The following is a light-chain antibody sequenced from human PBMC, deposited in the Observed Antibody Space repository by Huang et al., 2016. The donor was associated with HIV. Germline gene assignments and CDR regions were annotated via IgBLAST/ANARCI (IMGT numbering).Light chain of an antibody. V-gene: IGKV1-39*01. CDR3: QQSHNTPLT. J-gene: IGKJ4*01. CDR1: HTISSH. CDR2: GAY. Sequence: DIQMTQSPSSLSASVGDRVTITCRASHTISSHLKWYQQKPGKAPKLLIYGAYGLQSGVPSRFSGSGSGTDFTLTISSLQPEDFATYYCQQSHNTPLTFGGGTKVEIK.